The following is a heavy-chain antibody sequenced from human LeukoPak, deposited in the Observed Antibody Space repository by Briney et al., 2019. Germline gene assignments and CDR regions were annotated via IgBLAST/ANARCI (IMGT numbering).Heavy chain of an antibody. D-gene: IGHD6-6*01. CDR2: IYSGGGT. CDR3: ARDDNQLSGVDY. V-gene: IGHV3-53*01. Sequence: PGGSLRLSCAASGFTVSSNYMSWVRQAPGKGLEWVSVIYSGGGTYYADSVKGRFTISRDNSKNTLYLQMNSLRTEDTAVHYCARDDNQLSGVDYWGQGTLVTVSS. CDR1: GFTVSSNY. J-gene: IGHJ4*02.